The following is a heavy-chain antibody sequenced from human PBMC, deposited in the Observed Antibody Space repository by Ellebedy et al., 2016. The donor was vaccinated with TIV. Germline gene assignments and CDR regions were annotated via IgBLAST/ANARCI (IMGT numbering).Heavy chain of an antibody. Sequence: GGSLRLSXAASGFTFSSYSMNWVRQAPGKGLEWVSAISGSGGSTYYADSVKGRFTISRDNSKNTLYLQMNSLRAEDTAVYYCAKFPPLELLSPLGDYWGQGTLVTVSS. CDR3: AKFPPLELLSPLGDY. CDR2: ISGSGGST. J-gene: IGHJ4*02. V-gene: IGHV3-23*01. CDR1: GFTFSSYS. D-gene: IGHD1-26*01.